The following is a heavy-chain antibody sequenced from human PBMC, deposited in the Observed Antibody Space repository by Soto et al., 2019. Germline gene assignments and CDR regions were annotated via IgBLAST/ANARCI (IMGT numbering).Heavy chain of an antibody. CDR3: ARESYDILTRPNWFDP. CDR1: GFTFSSYE. D-gene: IGHD3-9*01. J-gene: IGHJ5*02. Sequence: GGSLRLSCAASGFTFSSYEMNWVRQAPGKGLEWVSYISSSGSTIYYADSVKGRFTISRDNAKNSLYLQMNSLRAEDTAVYYCARESYDILTRPNWFDPWGQGTLVTVSS. CDR2: ISSSGSTI. V-gene: IGHV3-48*03.